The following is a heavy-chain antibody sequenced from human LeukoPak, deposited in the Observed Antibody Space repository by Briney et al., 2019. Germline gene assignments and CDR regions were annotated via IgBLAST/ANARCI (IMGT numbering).Heavy chain of an antibody. CDR3: ARDGMATTWDYFDY. D-gene: IGHD5-24*01. V-gene: IGHV4-31*03. J-gene: IGHJ4*02. CDR1: GGSISSGGYY. CDR2: IYYSGST. Sequence: PSETLSLTCTVSGGSISSGGYYWSWIRQHPGKGLEWIGYIYYSGSTYYNPSLKGRVTISVDTSKNQFSLKLSSVTAADTAVYYCARDGMATTWDYFDYWGQGTLVTASS.